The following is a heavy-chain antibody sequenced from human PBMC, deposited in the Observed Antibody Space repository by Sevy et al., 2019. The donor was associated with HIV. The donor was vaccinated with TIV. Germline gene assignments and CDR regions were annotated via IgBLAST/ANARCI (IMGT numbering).Heavy chain of an antibody. Sequence: SDTLSLTCTVFGGSISAYYWSWIRQSPEKGLQYIGYIYYTGSTNYNPSLKSRVTISVDTSKNQFSLRLTSVTAVDTAIYYCARAPPVRSGDDALNWFDPWGQGTLVTVSS. CDR3: ARAPPVRSGDDALNWFDP. D-gene: IGHD5-12*01. J-gene: IGHJ5*02. CDR2: IYYTGST. CDR1: GGSISAYY. V-gene: IGHV4-59*01.